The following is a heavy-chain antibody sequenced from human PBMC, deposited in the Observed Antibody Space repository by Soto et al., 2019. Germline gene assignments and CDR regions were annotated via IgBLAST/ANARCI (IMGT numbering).Heavy chain of an antibody. CDR2: LNPKSGDT. CDR1: GYTFTGYY. Sequence: QVQLVQSGTEVKKAGASVKVTCKASGYTFTGYYIHWLRQAPGQGLEWLGWLNPKSGDTKYAQKFQGRVTMTNDTSITTAYMGLSRLGSDNTAVYYGARGNLDTTAISSAGGFAPWGQGTWSPSP. J-gene: IGHJ5*02. CDR3: ARGNLDTTAISSAGGFAP. V-gene: IGHV1-2*02. D-gene: IGHD2-21*02.